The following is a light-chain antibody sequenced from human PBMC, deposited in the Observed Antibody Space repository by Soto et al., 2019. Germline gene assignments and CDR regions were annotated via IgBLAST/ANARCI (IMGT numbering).Light chain of an antibody. J-gene: IGLJ3*02. CDR1: SSDVGGHNY. CDR3: CSYAGSYTFV. CDR2: DVS. Sequence: QSALTQPRSVSGSPGQSVTISCSGTSSDVGGHNYVSWYQQHPGKAPKLMIYDVSKRPSGVPDRFSGSNSGNRASLTISGLQGEDEADYYCCSYAGSYTFVFGGGTKLTVL. V-gene: IGLV2-11*01.